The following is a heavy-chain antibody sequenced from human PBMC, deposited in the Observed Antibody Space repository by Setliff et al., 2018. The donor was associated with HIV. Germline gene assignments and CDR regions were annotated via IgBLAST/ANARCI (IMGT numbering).Heavy chain of an antibody. CDR3: ARRASKASLDY. Sequence: GESLKISCKGSGYTFTSYWIGWVRQMPGKGLEWMGIIYPGDSDTRYSPSFQGIVTISADKSINTAYLQWSSLQASDTAMYYCARRASKASLDYWGQGTLVTVSS. J-gene: IGHJ4*02. CDR1: GYTFTSYW. V-gene: IGHV5-51*01. CDR2: IYPGDSDT.